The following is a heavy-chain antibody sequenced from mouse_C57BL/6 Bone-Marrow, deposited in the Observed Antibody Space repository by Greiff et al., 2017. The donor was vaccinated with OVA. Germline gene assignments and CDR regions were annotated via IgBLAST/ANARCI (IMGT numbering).Heavy chain of an antibody. CDR1: GYTFTDYY. V-gene: IGHV1-77*01. D-gene: IGHD2-1*01. CDR2: IGPGSGST. CDR3: ARSYVNYVPYFDY. J-gene: IGHJ2*01. Sequence: VKLQQSGAELVKPGASVKISCKASGYTFTDYYINWVKQRPGQGLEWIGKIGPGSGSTYYNEKFKGKATLTADKSSSTAYMQLSSLTSEDSAVYCCARSYVNYVPYFDYWGQGTTLTVSS.